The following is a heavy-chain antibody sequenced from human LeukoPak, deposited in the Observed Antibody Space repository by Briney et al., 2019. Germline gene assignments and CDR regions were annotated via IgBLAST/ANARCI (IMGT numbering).Heavy chain of an antibody. CDR1: GFTFSSYW. CDR3: ARDRFFFGVVRSVDY. J-gene: IGHJ4*02. CDR2: IKQDGSGK. D-gene: IGHD3-3*01. V-gene: IGHV3-7*01. Sequence: GGSLRLSCAASGFTFSSYWMSWVRQAPGKGLEWVANIKQDGSGKYYVDSVKGRFTISRDNAKNSLYLQMNSLRAEDTAVYYCARDRFFFGVVRSVDYWGQGTLVTVSS.